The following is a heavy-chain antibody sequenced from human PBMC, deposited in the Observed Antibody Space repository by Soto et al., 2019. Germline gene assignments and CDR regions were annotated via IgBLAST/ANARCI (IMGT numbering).Heavy chain of an antibody. CDR2: MFYGVST. Sequence: LSLTCTVSGSSINSSGYYWGWIRQPPGKGLEWIGSMFYGVSTYYNPSLKSRVTVSVDTSKNQFSLNLRSVTAADTAVYYCARLPSRHLVDYWGQGTLVTVS. D-gene: IGHD3-3*02. V-gene: IGHV4-39*01. CDR3: ARLPSRHLVDY. CDR1: GSSINSSGYY. J-gene: IGHJ4*02.